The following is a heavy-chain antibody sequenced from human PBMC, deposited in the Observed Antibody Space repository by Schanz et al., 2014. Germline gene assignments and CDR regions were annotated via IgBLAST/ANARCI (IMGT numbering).Heavy chain of an antibody. D-gene: IGHD2-21*01. CDR1: GASITSGGHY. CDR3: ARAVGGNSALEWFDP. J-gene: IGHJ5*02. V-gene: IGHV4-31*03. Sequence: QVQLQESGPGLVKPSQTLSLTCTVSGASITSGGHYWTWIRQVPGKGLEWIGCIDDTWGPKNNSPLKARVTLSLDASTNQFSLSLSSATAADTAVYYCARAVGGNSALEWFDPWGQGTLVTVSS. CDR2: IDDTWGP.